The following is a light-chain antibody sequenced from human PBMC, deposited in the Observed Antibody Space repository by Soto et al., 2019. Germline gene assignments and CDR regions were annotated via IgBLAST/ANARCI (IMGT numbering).Light chain of an antibody. CDR3: QQYNNWPPYT. J-gene: IGKJ2*01. CDR2: GAS. Sequence: EIVMTQSPATLSVSPGERVTLSCRASQSVSSNLAWYQQKPGQAPRLLIYGASTRASGIPARFSGSGSVTEYTLTTISIQSEDFAVYYWQQYNNWPPYTFGQGNKLEIK. CDR1: QSVSSN. V-gene: IGKV3-15*01.